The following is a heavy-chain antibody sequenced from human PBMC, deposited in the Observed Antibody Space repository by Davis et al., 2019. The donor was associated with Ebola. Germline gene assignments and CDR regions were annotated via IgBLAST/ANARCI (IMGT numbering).Heavy chain of an antibody. V-gene: IGHV4-30-2*01. CDR3: ARAYGDSV. J-gene: IGHJ6*02. D-gene: IGHD4-17*01. Sequence: PSETLSLTCAVSGGSISSGGYSWSWIRQPPGKGLEWIGYIYHSGSTYYNPSLKSRVTISVDTSKNQFSLKLSSVTAADTAVYYCARAYGDSVWGQGTTVTVSS. CDR1: GGSISSGGYS. CDR2: IYHSGST.